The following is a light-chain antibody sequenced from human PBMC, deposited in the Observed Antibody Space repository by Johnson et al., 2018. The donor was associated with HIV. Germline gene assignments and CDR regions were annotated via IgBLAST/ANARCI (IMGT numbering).Light chain of an antibody. V-gene: IGLV1-51*02. J-gene: IGLJ1*01. Sequence: QSVLTQPPSVSAAPGQKVTISCSGSSSNIGNNFVSWYQHLPGTAPKLLIFENDKRPSGIPDRFSGSKSGTSATLGITGLQTGAEADYYCGTWDSSLSASYFFGTGTKVTVL. CDR3: GTWDSSLSASYF. CDR1: SSNIGNNF. CDR2: END.